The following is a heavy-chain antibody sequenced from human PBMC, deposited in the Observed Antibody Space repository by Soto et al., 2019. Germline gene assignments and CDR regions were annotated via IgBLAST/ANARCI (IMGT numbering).Heavy chain of an antibody. CDR2: IRSKAYGGTT. V-gene: IGHV3-49*03. CDR1: GFTFGDYA. D-gene: IGHD3-3*01. CDR3: TVQGYYDFWSGYYDSYYYYMDV. J-gene: IGHJ6*03. Sequence: GGSLRLSCTASGFTFGDYAMSWFRQAPGKGLEWVGFIRSKAYGGTTEYAASVKGRFTISRDDSKSIAYLQMNSLKTEDTAVYYCTVQGYYDFWSGYYDSYYYYMDVWGKGTTVTVSS.